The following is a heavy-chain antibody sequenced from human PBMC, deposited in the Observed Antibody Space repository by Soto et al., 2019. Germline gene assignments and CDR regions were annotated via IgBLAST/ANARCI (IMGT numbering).Heavy chain of an antibody. D-gene: IGHD6-13*01. V-gene: IGHV1-18*01. CDR1: GYTFTSYG. CDR2: IIAYSGNT. CDR3: AAAYPPRSQQLIPYYYYYGMDV. J-gene: IGHJ6*02. Sequence: ASVKVSCKASGYTFTSYGISWVRQAPGQGLEWMGWIIAYSGNTNYAQKFQERVTITRDMSTSTAYMELSSLRSEDTAVYYCAAAYPPRSQQLIPYYYYYGMDVWGQGTTVTVSS.